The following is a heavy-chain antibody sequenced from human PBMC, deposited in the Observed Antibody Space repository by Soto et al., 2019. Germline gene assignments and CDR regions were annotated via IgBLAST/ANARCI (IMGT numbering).Heavy chain of an antibody. CDR3: ARVADYYYYYGMDV. J-gene: IGHJ6*02. Sequence: PGGSLRLSCAASGFTFSSYAMSWVRQAPGKGLEWVSAISGSGGSTYYADSAKGRFTISRDNAKNSLYLQMNSLRDEDTAVYYCARVADYYYYYGMDVWGQGTTVTVSS. CDR1: GFTFSSYA. CDR2: ISGSGGST. D-gene: IGHD6-19*01. V-gene: IGHV3-23*01.